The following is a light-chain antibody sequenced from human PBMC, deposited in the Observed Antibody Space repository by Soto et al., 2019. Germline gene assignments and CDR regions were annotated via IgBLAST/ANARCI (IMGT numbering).Light chain of an antibody. CDR3: CSSAPESTYV. CDR1: SSDVGAYNS. J-gene: IGLJ1*01. V-gene: IGLV2-23*01. CDR2: KGT. Sequence: QSALAQPASVSGSPGQSVTISCTGTSSDVGAYNSVSWYQQHPDKAPQLMIYKGTQRPSGVSNRFSGSTSGNAASLTISGLQAGDEGDYFCCSSAPESTYVFGTGTKVTVL.